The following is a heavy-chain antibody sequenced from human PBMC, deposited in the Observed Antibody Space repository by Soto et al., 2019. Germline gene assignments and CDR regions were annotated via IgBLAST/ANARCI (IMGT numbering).Heavy chain of an antibody. Sequence: QVQLVESGGGVVQPGRSLRLSCAASGFTFSSYGMHWVRQAPGKGLEWVAVISYDGSNKYYADSVKGRFTISRDNSKKTLYLQMNSLRAEDTAVYYCALPNYYDSSGYYTSPNWFDPWGQGTLVTVSS. CDR1: GFTFSSYG. V-gene: IGHV3-30*03. CDR2: ISYDGSNK. D-gene: IGHD3-22*01. J-gene: IGHJ5*02. CDR3: ALPNYYDSSGYYTSPNWFDP.